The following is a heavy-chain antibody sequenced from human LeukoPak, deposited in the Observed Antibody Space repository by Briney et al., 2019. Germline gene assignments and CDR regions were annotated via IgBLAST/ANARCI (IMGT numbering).Heavy chain of an antibody. CDR2: ISGSGSST. CDR1: GFTFNSYG. V-gene: IGHV3-23*01. Sequence: PGGSLRLSCAVSGFTFNSYGMNWVRQAPGKGLEWVSGISGSGSSTDYADSVKGRFTISRDNSKNTLYLQMNSLRAEDTAVYYCARNYIFYDSSGRSSHYFDYWGQGTLVTVSS. CDR3: ARNYIFYDSSGRSSHYFDY. D-gene: IGHD3-22*01. J-gene: IGHJ4*02.